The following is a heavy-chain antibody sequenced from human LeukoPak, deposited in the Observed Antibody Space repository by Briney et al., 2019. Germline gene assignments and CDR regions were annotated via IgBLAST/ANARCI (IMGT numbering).Heavy chain of an antibody. CDR1: GFTFSNYW. J-gene: IGHJ4*02. CDR3: AKDMVEGSGYYYPTPFDS. CDR2: IHSSSNYI. Sequence: PGGSLRLSCAASGFTFSNYWMSWVRQAPGKGLEWVSSIHSSSNYIDYVDSVKGRFTISRDNAKNSLYLQMNSLRAEDTAVYYCAKDMVEGSGYYYPTPFDSWGQGTLVTVSS. D-gene: IGHD3-22*01. V-gene: IGHV3-21*06.